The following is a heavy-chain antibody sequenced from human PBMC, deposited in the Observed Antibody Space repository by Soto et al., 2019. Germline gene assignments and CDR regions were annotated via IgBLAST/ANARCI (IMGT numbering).Heavy chain of an antibody. J-gene: IGHJ6*02. V-gene: IGHV1-69*13. D-gene: IGHD6-6*01. Sequence: VKVCCKVTGGSFTGSAIRWGRQAPGQGVEWMGGIIPIFGTTNYAQKFQGRVTIIADESSSTAYMELSSLRSEDTALYSCARENSIAILSYYYGMDFWGQGTKVTVS. CDR3: ARENSIAILSYYYGMDF. CDR1: GGSFTGSA. CDR2: IIPIFGTT.